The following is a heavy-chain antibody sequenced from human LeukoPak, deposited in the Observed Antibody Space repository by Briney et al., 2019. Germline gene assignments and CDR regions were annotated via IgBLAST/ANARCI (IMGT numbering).Heavy chain of an antibody. CDR1: SGSFSGYY. Sequence: SETLSLTCAVYSGSFSGYYWSWIRQSPGKGLEWIGEINHSGSTNYNTSLKSRVTISVDTSKNQFSLKLSSVTAADTAVYYCARDLSGVAGYTYGRGIDYWGQGTLVTVSS. CDR3: ARDLSGVAGYTYGRGIDY. D-gene: IGHD5-18*01. V-gene: IGHV4-34*01. CDR2: INHSGST. J-gene: IGHJ4*02.